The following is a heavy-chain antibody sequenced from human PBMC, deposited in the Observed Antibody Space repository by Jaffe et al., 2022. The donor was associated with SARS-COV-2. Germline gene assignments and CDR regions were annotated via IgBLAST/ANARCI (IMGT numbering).Heavy chain of an antibody. D-gene: IGHD3-22*01. V-gene: IGHV1-69*08. Sequence: QVQLVQSGAEVKKPGSSVKVSCKASGGTFSSYTISWVRQAPGQGLEWMGRIIPILGIANYAQKFQGRVTITADKSTSTAYMELSSLRSEDTAVYYCAREEEGSITMIVGPSYYYGMDVWGQGTTVTVSS. CDR2: IIPILGIA. CDR3: AREEEGSITMIVGPSYYYGMDV. J-gene: IGHJ6*02. CDR1: GGTFSSYT.